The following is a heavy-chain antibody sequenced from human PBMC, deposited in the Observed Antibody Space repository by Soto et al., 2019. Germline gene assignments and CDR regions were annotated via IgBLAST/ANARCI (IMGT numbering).Heavy chain of an antibody. CDR2: INTDNGDT. D-gene: IGHD3-10*01. J-gene: IGHJ6*02. Sequence: QLQLVQSGADVKKPGASLKVSCRISGYTFGNQYIHWVRQAPRHGPEWMGWINTDNGDTVYSHKFQGRVTLSTDASINTIYMELTSLTYDDGAVYFCARDGRNFGAYNTMAAWGQGTSVTVSS. CDR1: GYTFGNQY. CDR3: ARDGRNFGAYNTMAA. V-gene: IGHV1-2*02.